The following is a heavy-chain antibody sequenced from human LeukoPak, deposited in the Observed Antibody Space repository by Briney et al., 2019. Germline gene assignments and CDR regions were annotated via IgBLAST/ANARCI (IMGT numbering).Heavy chain of an antibody. Sequence: SETLSLTCPASGVSISSSNSYWGWIRQPPGKGLEWIGSIYYSGNTYYNASLKSQVSISIDTSKNQFSLKLTSVTAADTAVYYCARQTGSGLFILPGGQGTLVTVSS. CDR2: IYYSGNT. J-gene: IGHJ4*02. CDR1: GVSISSSNSY. V-gene: IGHV4-39*01. CDR3: ARQTGSGLFILP. D-gene: IGHD3/OR15-3a*01.